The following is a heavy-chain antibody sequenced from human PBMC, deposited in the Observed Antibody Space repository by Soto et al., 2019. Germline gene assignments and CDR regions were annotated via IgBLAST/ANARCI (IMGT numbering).Heavy chain of an antibody. CDR1: GFTFSSYS. CDR2: ISSSSNTI. V-gene: IGHV3-48*01. D-gene: IGHD4-17*01. Sequence: EVQLVESGGGLVQPGGSLRLSCAASGFTFSSYSMNWVRQAPGKGLERVSYISSSSNTIYYADSVKGRFTISRDNAKNSLDLQMNSLRAEDTAVYYCAREADYVNWFDPWGQGTLVTVSS. CDR3: AREADYVNWFDP. J-gene: IGHJ5*02.